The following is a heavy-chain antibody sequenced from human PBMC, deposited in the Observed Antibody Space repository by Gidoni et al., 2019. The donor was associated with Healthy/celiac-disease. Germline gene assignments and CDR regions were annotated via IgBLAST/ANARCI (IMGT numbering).Heavy chain of an antibody. CDR3: ARSPSPYNGVRGVNNWFDP. Sequence: QVQLQQSGPGLVKPSQTLSLPCAISGDSVSSNSAAWNWIRQSPSRGLEWLGRTYYRSKWYNDYAVSVKSRITINPDTSKNQFSLQLNSVTPEDTAVYYCARSPSPYNGVRGVNNWFDPWGQGTLVTVSS. D-gene: IGHD3-10*01. V-gene: IGHV6-1*01. CDR1: GDSVSSNSAA. CDR2: TYYRSKWYN. J-gene: IGHJ5*02.